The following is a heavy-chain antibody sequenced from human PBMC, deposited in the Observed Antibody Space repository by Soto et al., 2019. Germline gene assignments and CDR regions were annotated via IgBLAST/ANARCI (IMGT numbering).Heavy chain of an antibody. V-gene: IGHV1-2*02. CDR1: GYTFTGYY. D-gene: IGHD2-15*01. CDR3: ARVNVVVVAATREYYFDY. CDR2: VNPNSGGT. Sequence: ASVKVSCKASGYTFTGYYMHWVRQAPGQGLEWMGWVNPNSGGTNYAQKFQGRVTMTRDTSISTAYMELSRLRSDDTAVYYCARVNVVVVAATREYYFDYWGQGTLVTVSS. J-gene: IGHJ4*02.